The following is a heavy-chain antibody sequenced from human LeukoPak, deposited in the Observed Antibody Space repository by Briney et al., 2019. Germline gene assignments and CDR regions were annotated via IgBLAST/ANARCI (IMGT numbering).Heavy chain of an antibody. CDR2: LHSDGTT. J-gene: IGHJ4*02. Sequence: GGSLRLSCAASGFAVSVNYMTWVRLAPGKGLEWVSLLHSDGTTYYAESVKGRFTISTDNSKYTLYLQMNSLRVEDTALYYCAGRRKEAAAFDDWGQGTLVTVSS. V-gene: IGHV3-66*01. CDR1: GFAVSVNY. CDR3: AGRRKEAAAFDD. D-gene: IGHD6-13*01.